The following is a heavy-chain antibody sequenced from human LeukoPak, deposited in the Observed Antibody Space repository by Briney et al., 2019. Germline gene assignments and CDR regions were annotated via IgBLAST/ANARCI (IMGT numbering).Heavy chain of an antibody. D-gene: IGHD2-15*01. Sequence: SETLSLTCTVSGGSISSSSYYWGWIRQPPGKGLEWIGSIYYSGSTYYNPSLKSRVTISVDTSKNQFSLKLSSVTAADTAVYYCAREVVVAATRSFPRYYYYYMDVWGTGTTVTVSS. V-gene: IGHV4-39*02. CDR1: GGSISSSSYY. CDR3: AREVVVAATRSFPRYYYYYMDV. CDR2: IYYSGST. J-gene: IGHJ6*03.